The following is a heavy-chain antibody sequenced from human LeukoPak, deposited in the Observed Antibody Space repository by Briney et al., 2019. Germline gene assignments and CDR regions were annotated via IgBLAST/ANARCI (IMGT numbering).Heavy chain of an antibody. CDR3: ARDRYCSSTRCSTGFDP. V-gene: IGHV1-69*13. J-gene: IGHJ5*02. CDR1: GGTFSSYA. Sequence: ASVKVSCKASGGTFSSYAISWVRQAPGQGLEWMGGILPIFGTANYAQKFQGRVTITADESTSTAYMELSSLRSEDTAVYYCARDRYCSSTRCSTGFDPWGQGTLVTVSS. CDR2: ILPIFGTA. D-gene: IGHD2-2*01.